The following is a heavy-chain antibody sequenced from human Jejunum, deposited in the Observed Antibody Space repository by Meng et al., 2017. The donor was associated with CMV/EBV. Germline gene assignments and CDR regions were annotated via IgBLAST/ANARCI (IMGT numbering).Heavy chain of an antibody. J-gene: IGHJ4*02. CDR1: AASVSAIPVA. CDR2: TYYRSKWYS. V-gene: IGHV6-1*01. Sequence: LQQSGPGLVTPSQTLSLACAISAASVSAIPVAWNWIRLSPSSGLEWLWRTYYRSKWYSEYTVSVRSRISITPDTSKSQFSLQLTSVTPADTAVYYCARGEDSSLDYWGQGNLVTVSS. D-gene: IGHD6-13*01. CDR3: ARGEDSSLDY.